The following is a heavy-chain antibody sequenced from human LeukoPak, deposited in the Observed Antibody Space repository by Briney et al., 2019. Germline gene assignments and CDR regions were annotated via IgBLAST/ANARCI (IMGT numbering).Heavy chain of an antibody. CDR1: GGTFSSYA. CDR2: IIPIFGTA. J-gene: IGHJ3*02. D-gene: IGHD2-2*01. CDR3: ASGYCSSTSCPLAFDI. V-gene: IGHV1-69*05. Sequence: GASVKVSCKASGGTFSSYAISWVRQAPGQGLEWMGGIIPIFGTANYAQKFQGRVTITTDESTSTAYMELSSLRSEDTAVYYCASGYCSSTSCPLAFDIWGQGTMVTVSS.